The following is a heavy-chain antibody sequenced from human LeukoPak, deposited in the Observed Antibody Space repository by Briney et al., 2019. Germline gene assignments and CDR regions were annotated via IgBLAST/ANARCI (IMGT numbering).Heavy chain of an antibody. Sequence: NPGGSLRLSCAASGFSFSSYSMNWVRQAPGKGLEWDSSISSTSSYIYYADSVKGRFTISRDNAKNSLYLQMNSLRAEDTAVYYCARASSGWAVDLYYFDFWGQGTLVTVSS. CDR2: ISSTSSYI. CDR3: ARASSGWAVDLYYFDF. CDR1: GFSFSSYS. V-gene: IGHV3-21*01. J-gene: IGHJ4*02. D-gene: IGHD6-19*01.